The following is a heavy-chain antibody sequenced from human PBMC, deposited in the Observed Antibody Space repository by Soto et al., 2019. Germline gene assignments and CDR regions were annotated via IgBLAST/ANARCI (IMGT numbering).Heavy chain of an antibody. CDR2: NSYSGST. CDR1: GGSISSGNYY. CDR3: ATLGTPATGLYYFDY. J-gene: IGHJ4*02. D-gene: IGHD1-7*01. V-gene: IGHV4-30-4*01. Sequence: QVQLQESGPGLVKPSQTLSLTCTVSGGSISSGNYYWSWIRQPPGKGLEGIEFNSYSGSTYYNASIKSRVNTSVDKCKKHVNLNLSFVPDADTAVYYCATLGTPATGLYYFDYWGQGTLVTVSS.